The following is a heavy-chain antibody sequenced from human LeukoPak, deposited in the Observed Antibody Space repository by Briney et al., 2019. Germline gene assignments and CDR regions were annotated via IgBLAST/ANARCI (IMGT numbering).Heavy chain of an antibody. Sequence: GGSLRLSCAASGFTFRSYAMSWVRQAPGKGLEWVSSISRSSTSIYYADSVKGRFTISRDNARNSLYLQMNSLRVEDTAVYYCASGSPAGDYWGQGTLVTVSS. CDR1: GFTFRSYA. V-gene: IGHV3-21*01. D-gene: IGHD1-26*01. J-gene: IGHJ4*02. CDR2: ISRSSTSI. CDR3: ASGSPAGDY.